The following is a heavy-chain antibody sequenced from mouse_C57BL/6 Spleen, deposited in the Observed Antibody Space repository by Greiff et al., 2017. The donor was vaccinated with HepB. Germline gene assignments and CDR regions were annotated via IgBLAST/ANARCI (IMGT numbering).Heavy chain of an antibody. V-gene: IGHV1-69*01. Sequence: VQLQQPGAELVMPGASVKLSCKASGYTFTSYWMHWVKQRPGQGLEWIGEIDPSDSYTNYNQKFKGKSTLTVDKSSSTAYMQLSSLTSEDSAVYYCARGWLRRGFDYWGQGTTLTVSS. CDR2: IDPSDSYT. CDR1: GYTFTSYW. D-gene: IGHD2-2*01. CDR3: ARGWLRRGFDY. J-gene: IGHJ2*01.